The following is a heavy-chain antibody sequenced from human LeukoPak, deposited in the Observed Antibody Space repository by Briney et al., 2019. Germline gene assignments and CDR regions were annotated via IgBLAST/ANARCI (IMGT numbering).Heavy chain of an antibody. Sequence: GGSLRLSCAASGFTFSSYGMHWVRQAPGKGLEWVAVISYDGSNKYYADSVKGRFTISRDNSKNTLYLQMNSLRAEDTAVYYCARRGREPAARVWGYFDYWGQGTLVTVSS. CDR1: GFTFSSYG. CDR3: ARRGREPAARVWGYFDY. V-gene: IGHV3-30*03. D-gene: IGHD2-2*01. CDR2: ISYDGSNK. J-gene: IGHJ4*02.